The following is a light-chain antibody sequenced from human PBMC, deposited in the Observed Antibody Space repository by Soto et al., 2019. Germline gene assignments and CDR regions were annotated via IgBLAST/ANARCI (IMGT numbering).Light chain of an antibody. CDR2: GDN. V-gene: IGLV1-44*01. Sequence: QTVVTRPPSASGTPGQRVTISCSGGGSSIGTNTVNWYRQLPGTAPKLVIFGDNQRPSGVPDRFSGSKSGTSASLAISGLQSEDEADYYCAAWDGSLNNVLFGGGTKLTVL. CDR3: AAWDGSLNNVL. CDR1: GSSIGTNT. J-gene: IGLJ2*01.